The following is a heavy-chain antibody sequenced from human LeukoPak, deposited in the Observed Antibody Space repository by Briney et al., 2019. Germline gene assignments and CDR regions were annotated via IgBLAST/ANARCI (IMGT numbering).Heavy chain of an antibody. J-gene: IGHJ6*02. D-gene: IGHD1-26*01. V-gene: IGHV1-2*02. CDR2: INPNSGGT. CDR1: GYTFTNFF. CDR3: ARDGAYSGSVDQDYYYGMDV. Sequence: ASVKVSCKASGYTFTNFFVHWVRQAPGQGLEWMGWINPNSGGTNFAQKFQGRVTMTRDMSISTAYMDLTRLRSDDTAVYYCARDGAYSGSVDQDYYYGMDVWGQGTTVTVSS.